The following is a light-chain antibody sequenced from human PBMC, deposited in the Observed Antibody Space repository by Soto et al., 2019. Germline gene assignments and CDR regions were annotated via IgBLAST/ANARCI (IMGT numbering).Light chain of an antibody. CDR3: QQYGSSPT. J-gene: IGKJ2*01. CDR2: GAS. Sequence: EIVLTQSPGTLSLSPGERATLSCRASQSVSSTYSAWYQQKPRQAPRLLIYGASSRATGIPDRFSGSGSGTDFTLXISRLXPEDFAVYYCQQYGSSPTFGQGTKLEIK. V-gene: IGKV3-20*01. CDR1: QSVSSTY.